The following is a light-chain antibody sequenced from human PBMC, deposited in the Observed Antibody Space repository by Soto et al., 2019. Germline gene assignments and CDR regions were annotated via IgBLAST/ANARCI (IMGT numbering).Light chain of an antibody. CDR3: QVWDSSSDDYG. CDR2: NDN. J-gene: IGLJ1*01. CDR1: NIGSKS. Sequence: YEVTQPPSVSEAPGQTARITCGGNNIGSKSVHWYQQKPGQAPVLVVYNDNDRPSGIPEGFSGSNSGNTATLTISRVEAGDEADYYCQVWDSSSDDYGFGTGTKVTVL. V-gene: IGLV3-21*02.